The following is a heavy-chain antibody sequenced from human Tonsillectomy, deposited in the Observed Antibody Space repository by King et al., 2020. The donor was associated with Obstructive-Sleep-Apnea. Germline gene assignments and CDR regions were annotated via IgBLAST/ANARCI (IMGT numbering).Heavy chain of an antibody. CDR2: ISGSGGST. CDR1: GFTFSSYA. Sequence: VQLVESGGGLVQPGGSLRLSCAASGFTFSSYAMSWVRQAPGKGLEWVSAISGSGGSTYYADSVKGRFTISRDNSKNTLYLQMNSLRAEDTAVYYCAKGGYFDWLLFHWYFDLWGRGTLVTVSS. V-gene: IGHV3-23*04. J-gene: IGHJ2*01. D-gene: IGHD3-9*01. CDR3: AKGGYFDWLLFHWYFDL.